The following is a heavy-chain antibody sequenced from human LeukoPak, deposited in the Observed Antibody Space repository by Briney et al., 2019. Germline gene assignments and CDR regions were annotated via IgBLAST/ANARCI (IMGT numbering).Heavy chain of an antibody. J-gene: IGHJ4*02. CDR1: GYTFTSYG. V-gene: IGHV1-18*01. CDR2: ISAYNGNT. CDR3: ARDLQITMVRDVASDY. D-gene: IGHD3-10*01. Sequence: ASVKVSCKASGYTFTSYGISWVRQAPGQGLEWMGWISAYNGNTNYAQKLQGRVTMTTDTSTSTAYMELRSLRSDDTAVYHCARDLQITMVRDVASDYWGQGTLVTVSS.